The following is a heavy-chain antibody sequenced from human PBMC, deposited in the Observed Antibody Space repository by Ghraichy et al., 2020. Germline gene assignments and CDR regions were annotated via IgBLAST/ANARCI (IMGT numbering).Heavy chain of an antibody. CDR3: AAVTTVTRPLDY. J-gene: IGHJ4*02. D-gene: IGHD4-17*01. Sequence: SETLSLTCAVYGGSFSGYYWSWIRQPPGKGLEWIGEINHSGSTNYNSSLKSRVTISVDTSKNQFSLKLSSVTAADTAVYYCAAVTTVTRPLDYWGQGTLVTVSS. V-gene: IGHV4-34*01. CDR2: INHSGST. CDR1: GGSFSGYY.